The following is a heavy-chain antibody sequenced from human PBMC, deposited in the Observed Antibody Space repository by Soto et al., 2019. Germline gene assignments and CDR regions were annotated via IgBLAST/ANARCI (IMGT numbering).Heavy chain of an antibody. V-gene: IGHV3-30-3*01. J-gene: IGHJ4*02. CDR1: GFTFSSYA. Sequence: QVQLVESGGGVVQPGRSLRLSCAASGFTFSSYAMHWVRQAPGKGLEWVAVISYDGSNKYYADSVKGRFTISRDNSKNTLYLQMNSLRAEDTAVHYCARTRGGVVITTDYWGQGTLVTVSS. D-gene: IGHD3-22*01. CDR3: ARTRGGVVITTDY. CDR2: ISYDGSNK.